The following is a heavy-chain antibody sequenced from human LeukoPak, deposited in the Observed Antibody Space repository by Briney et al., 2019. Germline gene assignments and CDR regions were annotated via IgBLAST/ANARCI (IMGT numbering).Heavy chain of an antibody. CDR2: INPNSGGT. CDR1: GYTFTGYY. D-gene: IGHD3-3*01. V-gene: IGHV1-2*02. CDR3: ARAMWDFWSGYPSGDYYYMDV. Sequence: VASVKVSCKASGYTFTGYYMHWVRQAPGQGLEWMGSINPNSGGTNYAQKFQGRVTMTRDTSISTAYMELSRLRSDDTAVYYCARAMWDFWSGYPSGDYYYMDVWGKGTTVTVSS. J-gene: IGHJ6*03.